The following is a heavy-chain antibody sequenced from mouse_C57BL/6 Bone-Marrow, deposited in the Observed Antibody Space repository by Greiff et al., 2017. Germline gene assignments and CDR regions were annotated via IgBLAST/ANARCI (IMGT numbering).Heavy chain of an antibody. V-gene: IGHV1-59*01. CDR3: ARGGTGFYFDY. Sequence: VQLQQPGAELVRPGTSVKLSCKASGYTFTSYWMHWVKQRPGQGLEWIGVIDPSDSYTNYNQKFKGKATLTVDTSSSTAYMQLSSRTSEDSAVYYCARGGTGFYFDYWGQGTTLTVSS. CDR1: GYTFTSYW. CDR2: IDPSDSYT. D-gene: IGHD4-1*01. J-gene: IGHJ2*01.